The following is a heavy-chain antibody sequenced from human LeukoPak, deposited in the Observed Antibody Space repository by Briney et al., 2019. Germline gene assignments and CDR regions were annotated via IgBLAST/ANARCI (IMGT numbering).Heavy chain of an antibody. V-gene: IGHV4-39*01. CDR1: GGSITDDNYY. CDR2: IYYRGTT. J-gene: IGHJ4*02. D-gene: IGHD3-22*01. CDR3: ARHRYYYDKSAFSFDS. Sequence: SETLSLTCSVSGGSITDDNYYWGWLRQPPGKGLEGLGSIYYRGTTSYMPSLKSRVTISVDTSKNQFSLKLDSVTAADTSVYYCARHRYYYDKSAFSFDSWGQGTLVTVSS.